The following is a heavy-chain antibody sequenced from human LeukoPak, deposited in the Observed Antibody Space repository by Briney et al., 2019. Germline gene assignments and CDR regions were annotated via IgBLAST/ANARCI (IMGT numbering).Heavy chain of an antibody. CDR2: IYPGDSDT. Sequence: KTGGSLRLSCKGFGYIFTNYWIGWVRQMPGKGLEWMGIIYPGDSDTRYSPSFQGQVTISADQSISTAHLQWSSLKASDTAMYYCARPRQWHRNDAFDIWGQGTMVTVSS. CDR1: GYIFTNYW. J-gene: IGHJ3*02. CDR3: ARPRQWHRNDAFDI. D-gene: IGHD6-19*01. V-gene: IGHV5-51*01.